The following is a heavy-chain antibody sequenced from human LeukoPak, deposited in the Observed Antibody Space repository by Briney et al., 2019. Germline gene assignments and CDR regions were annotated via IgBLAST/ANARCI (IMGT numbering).Heavy chain of an antibody. CDR1: GGSISCYY. CDR2: IYYSGST. Sequence: SETLSLTCTVSGGSISCYYWTWIRQPPGKGLEWIGYIYYSGSTNYNPSLKSRVTISVDTSKNQFSLKLSSVTAADTAVYCCARQGRGYGGNSDYWGQGTLVTVSS. D-gene: IGHD4-23*01. V-gene: IGHV4-59*08. CDR3: ARQGRGYGGNSDY. J-gene: IGHJ4*02.